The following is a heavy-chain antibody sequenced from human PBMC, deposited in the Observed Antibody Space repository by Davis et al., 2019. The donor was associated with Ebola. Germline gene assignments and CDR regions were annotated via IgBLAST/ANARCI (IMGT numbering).Heavy chain of an antibody. CDR2: IIPIFGTA. J-gene: IGHJ6*02. CDR1: VCTFSSYA. CDR3: AGSLHPYENYYYYYGMDV. D-gene: IGHD5-12*01. V-gene: IGHV1-69*13. Sequence: SVKVSCKASVCTFSSYAISWVRQAPGQGLEWMGGIIPIFGTANYAQKFQGRVTITADESTSTAYMELSSLRSEDTAVYYCAGSLHPYENYYYYYGMDVWGQGTTVTVSS.